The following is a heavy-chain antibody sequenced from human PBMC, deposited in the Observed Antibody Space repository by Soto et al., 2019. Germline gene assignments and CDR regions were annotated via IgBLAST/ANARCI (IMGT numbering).Heavy chain of an antibody. CDR1: GSSIIGYY. CDR2: IYTSGST. CDR3: ASSNLAIAVAGSPFDY. D-gene: IGHD6-19*01. Sequence: SETLSLTCTFSGSSIIGYYWTWIRQSPERGLEWIGRIYTSGSTNYNPSLKSRVTMSVDTSKNQFSLKLSSVTAADTAVYYCASSNLAIAVAGSPFDYWGQGTLVTVSS. J-gene: IGHJ4*02. V-gene: IGHV4-4*07.